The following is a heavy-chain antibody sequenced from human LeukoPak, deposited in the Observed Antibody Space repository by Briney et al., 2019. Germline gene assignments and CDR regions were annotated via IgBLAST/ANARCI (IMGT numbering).Heavy chain of an antibody. CDR3: ARDEDGDY. CDR2: INPNSGGT. Sequence: GASVKVSRKASGYSFTGYYLHWVRQAPGQGLEWMGRINPNSGGTNYAQKFQGRVTMTRDTSISTAYLELSRLTSDDTAVYYCARDEDGDYWGQGTLVTVSS. V-gene: IGHV1-2*06. J-gene: IGHJ4*02. CDR1: GYSFTGYY.